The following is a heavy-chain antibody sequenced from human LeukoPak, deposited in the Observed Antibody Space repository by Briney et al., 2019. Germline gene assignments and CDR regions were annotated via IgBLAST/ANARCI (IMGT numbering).Heavy chain of an antibody. V-gene: IGHV3-9*01. Sequence: GGSLRLSCAASGFTFDDYAMHWVRQAPGKGLEWVSGISWNSGSIGYADSVKGRFTISRDKAKNSLYLQMNSLRAEDTALYYCAKAGGYGDPVLDWFDPWGQGTLVTVSS. CDR3: AKAGGYGDPVLDWFDP. CDR2: ISWNSGSI. D-gene: IGHD4/OR15-4a*01. CDR1: GFTFDDYA. J-gene: IGHJ5*02.